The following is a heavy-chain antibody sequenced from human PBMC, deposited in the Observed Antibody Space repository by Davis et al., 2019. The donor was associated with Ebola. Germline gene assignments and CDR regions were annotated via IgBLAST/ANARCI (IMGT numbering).Heavy chain of an antibody. V-gene: IGHV3-72*01. CDR3: ARAGSSSWRDFDY. CDR1: GFTFSDHY. J-gene: IGHJ4*02. Sequence: GESLKISCVASGFTFSDHYMDWVRQAPGKGLEWVARTRNKANSYTTEYAASVKGRFAISRDDSQDSLYLLMNSLKTEDTAVYYCARAGSSSWRDFDYWGQGTLVTVSS. D-gene: IGHD6-13*01. CDR2: TRNKANSYTT.